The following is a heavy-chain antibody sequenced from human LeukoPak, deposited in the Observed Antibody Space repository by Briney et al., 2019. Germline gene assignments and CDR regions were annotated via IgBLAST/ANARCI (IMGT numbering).Heavy chain of an antibody. CDR2: IYYSGST. J-gene: IGHJ3*02. CDR3: AACRAYAFDI. CDR1: GGSISSSSYY. Sequence: SETLSLTCTVSGGSISSSSYYWGWIRQPPGKGLEWIGSIYYSGSTYYNPSLKSRVTISVDTSKNQFSLKLSSVTAADTAVYYCAACRAYAFDIWGQGTMVTVSS. D-gene: IGHD2-15*01. V-gene: IGHV4-39*07.